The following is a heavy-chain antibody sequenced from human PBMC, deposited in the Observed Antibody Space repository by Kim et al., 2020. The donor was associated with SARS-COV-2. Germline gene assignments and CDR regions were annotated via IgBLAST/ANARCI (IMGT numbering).Heavy chain of an antibody. J-gene: IGHJ2*01. Sequence: DPGRGRFTISRDSSRNTLYLQMNSLRAEDTAVYYCARDADPSTRNWFFDLWGRGTLVTVSS. D-gene: IGHD6-6*01. CDR3: ARDADPSTRNWFFDL. V-gene: IGHV3-30*07.